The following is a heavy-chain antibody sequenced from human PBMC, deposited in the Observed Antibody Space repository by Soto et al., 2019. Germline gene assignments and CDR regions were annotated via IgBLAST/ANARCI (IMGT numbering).Heavy chain of an antibody. J-gene: IGHJ6*02. CDR1: GFSFRTYG. Sequence: PGGSLRLSCAASGFSFRTYGMHWVRQAPGKGLEWVANIKQDGSEKYYVDSVKGRFTISRDNAKNSLYLQMNSLRAEDTAVYYCASFGYSSGWYLAHREAYGMDVWGQGTTVTVSS. D-gene: IGHD6-19*01. CDR2: IKQDGSEK. V-gene: IGHV3-7*01. CDR3: ASFGYSSGWYLAHREAYGMDV.